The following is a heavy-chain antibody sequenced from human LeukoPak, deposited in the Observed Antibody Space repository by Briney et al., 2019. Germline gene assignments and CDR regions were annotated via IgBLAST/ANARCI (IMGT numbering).Heavy chain of an antibody. CDR1: GGSISSSSYY. D-gene: IGHD2-2*01. V-gene: IGHV4-61*01. J-gene: IGHJ6*03. CDR2: IYYSGST. Sequence: SETLSLTCTVSGGSISSSSYYWSWIRQPPGKGLEWIGYIYYSGSTNYNPSLKSRVTISVDTSKNQFSLKLSSVTAADTAVYYCARVSRPNCSSTSCRYYYYYMDVWGKGTTVTVSS. CDR3: ARVSRPNCSSTSCRYYYYYMDV.